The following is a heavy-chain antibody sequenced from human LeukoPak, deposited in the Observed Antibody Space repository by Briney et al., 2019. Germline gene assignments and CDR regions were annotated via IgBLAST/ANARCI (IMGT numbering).Heavy chain of an antibody. D-gene: IGHD2-2*01. CDR3: AREGCSSTSCYGRYNWFDP. CDR2: INPSGGST. J-gene: IGHJ5*02. Sequence: ASVKVSCKASGYTFTSYYMHWVRQAPGQGLEWMGIINPSGGSTSYAQKFQGRVTMTSDTSTSTVYMELSSLRSEDMAVYYCAREGCSSTSCYGRYNWFDPWGQGTLVTVSS. V-gene: IGHV1-46*01. CDR1: GYTFTSYY.